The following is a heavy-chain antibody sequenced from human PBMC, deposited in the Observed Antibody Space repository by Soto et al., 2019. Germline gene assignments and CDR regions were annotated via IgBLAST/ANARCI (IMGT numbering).Heavy chain of an antibody. CDR1: GFTFSDYY. Sequence: QVQLVESGGGLVKPGGSLRLSCAASGFTFSDYYMSWIRQAPGKGLEWVSYISSSGSTIYYADAVKGRFTISRDNAKKSLYLQRNSLRAEDTAVYYCAREWYRNPDTAMVKGYWGQGTLDTVSS. J-gene: IGHJ4*02. CDR2: ISSSGSTI. V-gene: IGHV3-11*01. CDR3: AREWYRNPDTAMVKGY. D-gene: IGHD5-18*01.